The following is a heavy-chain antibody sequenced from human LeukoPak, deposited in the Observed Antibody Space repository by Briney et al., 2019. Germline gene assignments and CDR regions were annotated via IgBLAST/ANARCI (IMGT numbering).Heavy chain of an antibody. CDR1: GFTFSSYG. Sequence: PGGSLRLSCAASGFTFSSYGMHWVRQAPGKGLEWVAVISYDGSNKYYADSVKGRFTISRDNSKNTLYLQMNSLRAEDTAVYYCAKDREVAYDSSGYRFDPWGQGTLVTVSS. CDR2: ISYDGSNK. V-gene: IGHV3-30*18. CDR3: AKDREVAYDSSGYRFDP. D-gene: IGHD3-22*01. J-gene: IGHJ5*02.